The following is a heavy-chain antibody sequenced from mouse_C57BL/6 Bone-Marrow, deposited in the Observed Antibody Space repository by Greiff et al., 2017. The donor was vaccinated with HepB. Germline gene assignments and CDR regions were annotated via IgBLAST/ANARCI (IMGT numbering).Heavy chain of an antibody. D-gene: IGHD2-2*01. Sequence: VQLQQSGPELVKPGASVKISCKASGYSFTDYNMNWVKQSNGKSLEWIGVINPNSGTTSYNQKFKGKATLTVDQSSSTAYMQLNSLTSEDSAVYYCASTLWLRRRAWFAYWGQGTLVTVSA. CDR3: ASTLWLRRRAWFAY. J-gene: IGHJ3*01. CDR1: GYSFTDYN. V-gene: IGHV1-39*01. CDR2: INPNSGTT.